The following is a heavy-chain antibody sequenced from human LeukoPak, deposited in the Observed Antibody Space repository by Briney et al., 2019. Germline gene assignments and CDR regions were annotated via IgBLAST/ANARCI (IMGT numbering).Heavy chain of an antibody. CDR2: ISYDVSNK. CDR1: GFTFSSYG. D-gene: IGHD3-22*01. V-gene: IGHV3-30*18. CDR3: AKGRHYYDSSGYYRAYYYYYGMDV. Sequence: GGSLRLSCAASGFTFSSYGMHWVRQAPGKGLEWVAVISYDVSNKYYADSVKGRFTISRDNSKNTLYLQMNSLRAEDTAVYYCAKGRHYYDSSGYYRAYYYYYGMDVWGQGTTVTVSS. J-gene: IGHJ6*02.